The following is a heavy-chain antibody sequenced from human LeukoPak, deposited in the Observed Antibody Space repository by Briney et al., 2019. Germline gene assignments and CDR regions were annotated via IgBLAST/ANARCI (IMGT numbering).Heavy chain of an antibody. CDR1: GFTFSDYW. CDR3: ARDLRPSDH. V-gene: IGHV3-74*01. D-gene: IGHD4-17*01. J-gene: IGHJ4*02. Sequence: GGSLRLSCVASGFTFSDYWIHWVRQAPGKGLVWVSGINGDGSHVNYADSVKGRFTVSRDNAKNTVHLQVNSLRAEDTAVYYCARDLRPSDHWGQGTLVTVSS. CDR2: INGDGSHV.